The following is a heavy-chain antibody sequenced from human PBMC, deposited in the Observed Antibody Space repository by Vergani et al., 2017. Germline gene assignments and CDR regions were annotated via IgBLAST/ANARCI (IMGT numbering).Heavy chain of an antibody. D-gene: IGHD6-19*01. CDR2: IYYSGLT. CDR3: ARQRPGSGWSPGDFDD. J-gene: IGHJ4*02. CDR1: ADSISSGSYY. Sequence: QLQLQQSGPGLVKPSETLFLTCTVSADSISSGSYYWGWIRQPPGKSLEWIGSIYYSGLTHYNPSLKSRVAISVDTSKNQFSLKVTPVTAADTAVYFCARQRPGSGWSPGDFDDWGQGILVTVSS. V-gene: IGHV4-39*01.